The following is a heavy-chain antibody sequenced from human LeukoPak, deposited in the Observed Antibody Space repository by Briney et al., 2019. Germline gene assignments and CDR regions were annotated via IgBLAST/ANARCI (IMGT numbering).Heavy chain of an antibody. CDR3: ATQYSSSWAFFDY. CDR2: IYYSGST. V-gene: IGHV4-59*08. CDR1: GGSISSYY. D-gene: IGHD6-13*01. J-gene: IGHJ4*02. Sequence: SETLSLTCTVSGGSISSYYWSWIRQPPGKGLEWIGYIYYSGSTNYNPSLKSRVTISVDTSKNQFSLKLSSVTAADTAVYYCATQYSSSWAFFDYWGQGTLVTVPS.